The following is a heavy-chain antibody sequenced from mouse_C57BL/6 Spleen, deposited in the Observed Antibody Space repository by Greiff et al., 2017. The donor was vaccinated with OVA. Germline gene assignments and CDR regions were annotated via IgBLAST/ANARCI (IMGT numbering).Heavy chain of an antibody. J-gene: IGHJ3*01. CDR2: IWSGGST. D-gene: IGHD2-4*01. Sequence: VKLEESGPGLVQPSQSLSITCTVSGFSLTSNGVHWVRQSPGKGLEWLGVIWSGGSTDYNAAFISRLSISKDNSKSQVFFKMNSLQADDTAIYYCARREGYDYDVESWFAYWGQGTLVTVSA. V-gene: IGHV2-2*01. CDR3: ARREGYDYDVESWFAY. CDR1: GFSLTSNG.